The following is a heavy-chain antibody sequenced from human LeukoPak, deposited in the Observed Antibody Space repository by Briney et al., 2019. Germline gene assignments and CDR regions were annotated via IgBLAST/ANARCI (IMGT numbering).Heavy chain of an antibody. CDR1: GFTFDDYG. V-gene: IGHV3-20*04. Sequence: GGSLRLSCAASGFTFDDYGMSWVRQAPGKGLEWVSGINWNGGSTGYADSVKGRFTISRDNAKNSLYLQMNSLRAEDTALYYCARGLYDYVWGSYRFSRYYMDVWGKGTTVTVSS. CDR2: INWNGGST. CDR3: ARGLYDYVWGSYRFSRYYMDV. D-gene: IGHD3-16*02. J-gene: IGHJ6*03.